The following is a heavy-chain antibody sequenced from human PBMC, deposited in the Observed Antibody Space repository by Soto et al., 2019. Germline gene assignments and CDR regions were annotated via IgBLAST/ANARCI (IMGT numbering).Heavy chain of an antibody. Sequence: QVQLVQSGAEVKKPGSSVKVSCKASGGTFSSYAISWVRQAPGQGLEWMGGIIPIFGTANYAQKFQGRGTITADESTSTAYMELSSLRSEDTGVYYCARVRVRFLEWLGSEGWGQGTLVTVSS. CDR1: GGTFSSYA. V-gene: IGHV1-69*12. CDR3: ARVRVRFLEWLGSEG. CDR2: IIPIFGTA. D-gene: IGHD3-3*01. J-gene: IGHJ4*02.